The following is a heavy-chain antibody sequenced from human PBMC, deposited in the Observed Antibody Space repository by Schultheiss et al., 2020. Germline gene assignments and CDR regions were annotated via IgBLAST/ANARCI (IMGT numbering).Heavy chain of an antibody. CDR3: ATGGGTTTRGRGGDY. V-gene: IGHV4-34*01. J-gene: IGHJ4*02. D-gene: IGHD1-1*01. CDR1: GGSFSGYY. CDR2: IYYSGST. Sequence: SETLSLTCAVYGGSFSGYYWGWIRQPPGKGLEWIGSIYYSGSTYYNPSLKSRVTISVDTSKNQFSLKLRSVSAADTAVYYCATGGGTTTRGRGGDYWGQGTLVTVSS.